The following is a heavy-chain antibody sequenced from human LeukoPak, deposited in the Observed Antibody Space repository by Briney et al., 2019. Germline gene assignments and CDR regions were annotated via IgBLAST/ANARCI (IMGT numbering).Heavy chain of an antibody. V-gene: IGHV4-61*02. D-gene: IGHD2-8*02. Sequence: RSSETLSLTYSISGDSINIGSNYWSWIRQPAGKGLEWIGRVYTSGSTSYNPSLKSRVTISSDTSKNQFSLQLSSVTAADTAVYYCAKGSGILGAFRVWGEGTTVTISS. CDR3: AKGSGILGAFRV. CDR2: VYTSGST. J-gene: IGHJ6*02. CDR1: GDSINIGSNY.